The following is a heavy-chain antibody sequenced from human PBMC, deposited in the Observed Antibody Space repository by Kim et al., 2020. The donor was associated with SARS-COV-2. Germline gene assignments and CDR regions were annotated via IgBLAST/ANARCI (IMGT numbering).Heavy chain of an antibody. D-gene: IGHD3-22*01. Sequence: GSLRLFCAASGFTFSSYTMNWVRQAPGKGLEWVSSISSSSSYIYYADSLKGRFTISRDNANNALYLQMNSLRAEDTALYYCARDRDSSGYADSWGQGTLVTVSS. CDR3: ARDRDSSGYADS. V-gene: IGHV3-21*01. CDR2: ISSSSSYI. J-gene: IGHJ4*02. CDR1: GFTFSSYT.